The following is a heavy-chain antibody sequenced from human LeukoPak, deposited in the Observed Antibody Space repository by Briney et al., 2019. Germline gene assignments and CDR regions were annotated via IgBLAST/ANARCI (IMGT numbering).Heavy chain of an antibody. CDR2: IYSGGST. CDR1: GFTVSSNY. Sequence: PGASLRLSCAASGFTVSSNYMSWVRQAPGKGLEWVSVIYSGGSTYYADSVKGRFTISRDNSKNTLYLQMNSLSAADTAVYYCARSSGYIFDYWGQGTLVTVSS. V-gene: IGHV3-53*01. J-gene: IGHJ4*02. D-gene: IGHD3-22*01. CDR3: ARSSGYIFDY.